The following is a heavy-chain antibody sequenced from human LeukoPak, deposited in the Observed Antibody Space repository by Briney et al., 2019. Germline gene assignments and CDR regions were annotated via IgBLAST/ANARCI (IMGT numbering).Heavy chain of an antibody. V-gene: IGHV3-23*01. CDR2: ISSRGDNI. Sequence: PGGSLRLSCAASGFTFSSYAMSWVRLTPGKGLEWVSSISSRGDNIDYADSVKGQFTTSRDKFTNTLYLQMNSLRVDDTAAYYCAKDRGGDYGYFGWFDSWGQGTQVTVSS. CDR1: GFTFSSYA. D-gene: IGHD3-22*01. CDR3: AKDRGGDYGYFGWFDS. J-gene: IGHJ5*01.